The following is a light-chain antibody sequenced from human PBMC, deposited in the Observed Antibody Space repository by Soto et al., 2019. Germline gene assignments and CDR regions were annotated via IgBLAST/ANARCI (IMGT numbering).Light chain of an antibody. Sequence: QSALTQPATVSGSPGQSITISCTGTSSDVGGNKYVSWYQQYPGKVPKLLINKVTNRPSGVSYRFSGSKSGNTASLTISALLAEDEADYFCASSTSDSLYVFGTGTKVTVL. CDR1: SSDVGGNKY. J-gene: IGLJ1*01. CDR3: ASSTSDSLYV. V-gene: IGLV2-14*01. CDR2: KVT.